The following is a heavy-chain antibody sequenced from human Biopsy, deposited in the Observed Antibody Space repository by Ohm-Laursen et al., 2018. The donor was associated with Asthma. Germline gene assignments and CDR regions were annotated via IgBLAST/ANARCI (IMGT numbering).Heavy chain of an antibody. D-gene: IGHD3-22*01. CDR2: ILTKFDIT. Sequence: GASVKVSCKASGDSFSSYAISWVRQAPGHGLEWMGTILTKFDITSYAEKFQGRVTITADKSTSTTYMELSRLRSEDTAVYYCARSYDTDSYPVLVLDYWGQGTLVTVSS. CDR1: GDSFSSYA. J-gene: IGHJ4*02. V-gene: IGHV1-69*04. CDR3: ARSYDTDSYPVLVLDY.